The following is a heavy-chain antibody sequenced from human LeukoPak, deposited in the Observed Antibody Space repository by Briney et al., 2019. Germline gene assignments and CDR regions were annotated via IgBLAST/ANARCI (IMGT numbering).Heavy chain of an antibody. D-gene: IGHD4-11*01. V-gene: IGHV3-7*01. CDR2: KKQDGSEK. Sequence: GSLRLSCSAAGFTFSSFLINWVRQAPGKGLEGVANKKQDGSEKYYVDSVKGRFTISRDNAKNSLYLQMNSLRAEDTAVYYCAREGYTVTTPYYYYYMDVWGKGTTVTVSS. CDR1: GFTFSSFL. CDR3: AREGYTVTTPYYYYYMDV. J-gene: IGHJ6*03.